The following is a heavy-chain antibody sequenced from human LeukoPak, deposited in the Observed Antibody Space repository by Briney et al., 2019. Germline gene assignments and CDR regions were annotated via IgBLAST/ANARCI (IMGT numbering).Heavy chain of an antibody. J-gene: IGHJ4*02. CDR1: GFTFSSYA. D-gene: IGHD6-19*01. Sequence: GGSLRLSCAASGFTFSSYAMSWVRQAPGKGLEWVSAISGSGGSTYYADSVKGRFTITRDNSKNTLDLQMNSLRAEDTAVYYCAKGVTGVAGRHYFDYWGQGTLVTVSS. CDR3: AKGVTGVAGRHYFDY. CDR2: ISGSGGST. V-gene: IGHV3-23*01.